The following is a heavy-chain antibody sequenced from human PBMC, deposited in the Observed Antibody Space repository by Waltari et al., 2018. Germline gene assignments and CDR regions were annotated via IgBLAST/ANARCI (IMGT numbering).Heavy chain of an antibody. CDR2: ASFDGSTT. Sequence: QVQLVESGGGVVQPGMSLRLSCAASGFSLCLFGMHWVRQAPGKGLEWVALASFDGSTTYYADSVRGRFTISRDNSKNTLYLDINTLRVDDTAIYYCAKDAFGNTYLDHWGQGTLVTVSS. V-gene: IGHV3-30*18. J-gene: IGHJ5*02. CDR1: GFSLCLFG. CDR3: AKDAFGNTYLDH. D-gene: IGHD3-10*01.